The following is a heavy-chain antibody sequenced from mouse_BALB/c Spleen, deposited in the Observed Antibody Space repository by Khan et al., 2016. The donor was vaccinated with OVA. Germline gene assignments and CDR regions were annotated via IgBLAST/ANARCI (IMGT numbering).Heavy chain of an antibody. J-gene: IGHJ4*01. CDR2: IWSDGST. CDR3: ARQPYYHYNIMDY. D-gene: IGHD2-10*01. V-gene: IGHV2-6-1*01. CDR1: GFSLTNYG. Sequence: VQLQESGPGLVAPPQSLSITCTISGFSLTNYGVHWVRQPPGKGLEWLVVIWSDGSTTYNSALKSRLTISKDNSKSQVFLKMNSLQTDDTAMYFCARQPYYHYNIMDYWGQGTSVTASS.